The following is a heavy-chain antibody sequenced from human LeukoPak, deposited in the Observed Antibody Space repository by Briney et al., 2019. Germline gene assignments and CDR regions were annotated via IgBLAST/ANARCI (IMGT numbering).Heavy chain of an antibody. CDR3: ARHALTTTVTNSDY. J-gene: IGHJ4*02. Sequence: SETLSLTCTVSGGSISSYYWSWIRQPPGKGLEWIGYIYYSGSTNYNPPLKSRVTISVDTSKNQFSLKLSSVTAADTAVYYCARHALTTTVTNSDYWGQGTLVTVSS. D-gene: IGHD4-17*01. CDR2: IYYSGST. CDR1: GGSISSYY. V-gene: IGHV4-59*08.